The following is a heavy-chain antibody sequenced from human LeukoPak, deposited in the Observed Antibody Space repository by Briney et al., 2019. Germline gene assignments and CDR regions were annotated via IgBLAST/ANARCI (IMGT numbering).Heavy chain of an antibody. CDR2: FSWNSDSI. V-gene: IGHV3-9*01. Sequence: SLRLSCAPSGFTFDDYAMYWVRQAPGEGLEGGSVFSWNSDSIGYADSVKGRFTISRDNAKNSLYLQMNSLSAEDTALYYCAKDILAGATKGEFDNWGQGTLVTVSS. CDR3: AKDILAGATKGEFDN. CDR1: GFTFDDYA. D-gene: IGHD1-26*01. J-gene: IGHJ4*02.